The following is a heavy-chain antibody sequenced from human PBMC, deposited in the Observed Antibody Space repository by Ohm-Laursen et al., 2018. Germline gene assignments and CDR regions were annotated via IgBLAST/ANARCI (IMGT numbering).Heavy chain of an antibody. CDR3: ARCSGRNCFDY. CDR2: INGDADTT. D-gene: IGHD2-15*01. Sequence: SLRLSCAASGFTFSSYGMHWVRQAPGKGLVWVSRINGDADTTSYADSVQGRFTISRDNAKSTVYLQMNSLRAEDTAVYYCARCSGRNCFDYWGQGTLVSVSS. CDR1: GFTFSSYG. V-gene: IGHV3-74*01. J-gene: IGHJ4*02.